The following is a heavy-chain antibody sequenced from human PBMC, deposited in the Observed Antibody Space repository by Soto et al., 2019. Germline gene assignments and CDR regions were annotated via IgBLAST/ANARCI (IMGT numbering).Heavy chain of an antibody. CDR2: VFYSGST. D-gene: IGHD5-12*01. CDR3: ASSQRGSYFDY. Sequence: QLQLQESGPGLVKPSETLSLTCTVSGGSISSSSYYWGWIRQPPGKGLEWIGNVFYSGSTYYNPSLKSRVTXSXNTSKNQFSLKLSSVTAADTAVYYCASSQRGSYFDYWGQGTLVTVSS. CDR1: GGSISSSSYY. J-gene: IGHJ4*02. V-gene: IGHV4-39*01.